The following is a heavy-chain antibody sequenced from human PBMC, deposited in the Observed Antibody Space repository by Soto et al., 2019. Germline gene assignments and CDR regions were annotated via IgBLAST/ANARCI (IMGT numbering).Heavy chain of an antibody. CDR2: VYHSGVG. D-gene: IGHD3-10*01. Sequence: PSETLSLTCAVSGGSISTDNWWSWVRQPPGKGLGWFGGVYHSGVGNFDPSRNSRVTISVDTSKNQFSMQLASVTAADTALYAFPRASASSMLRGVVINWGRGTQVTVS. V-gene: IGHV4-4*02. J-gene: IGHJ4*02. CDR1: GGSISTDNW. CDR3: PRASASSMLRGVVIN.